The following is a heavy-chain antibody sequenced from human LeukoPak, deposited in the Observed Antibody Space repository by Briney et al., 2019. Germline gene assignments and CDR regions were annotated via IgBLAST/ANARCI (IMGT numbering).Heavy chain of an antibody. J-gene: IGHJ3*02. CDR1: GNRITTYW. D-gene: IGHD3-16*01. V-gene: IGHV5-51*01. CDR2: IFPGDSDT. CDR3: ATYFAGAETFDI. Sequence: GASLKISFKASGNRITTYWIGWVRPKPGKGLEWMGLIFPGDSDTKYSPSFQGQVTISADKSISTAYLQWSSLKASDTAMYYCATYFAGAETFDIWGQGTMVTVSS.